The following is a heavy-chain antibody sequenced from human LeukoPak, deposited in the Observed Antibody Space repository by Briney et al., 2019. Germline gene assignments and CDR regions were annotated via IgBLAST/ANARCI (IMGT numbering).Heavy chain of an antibody. D-gene: IGHD6-6*01. Sequence: TGGSLRLSCAASGFTFSSYWMSWVRQAPGKGLEWVANIKQDGSEKYYVDSVKGRFTISRDNAKNSLYLQMNSLRAEDTAVYYCARSPRRSFEYSSSSAPFDYWGQGTLVTVSS. J-gene: IGHJ4*02. CDR2: IKQDGSEK. V-gene: IGHV3-7*01. CDR1: GFTFSSYW. CDR3: ARSPRRSFEYSSSSAPFDY.